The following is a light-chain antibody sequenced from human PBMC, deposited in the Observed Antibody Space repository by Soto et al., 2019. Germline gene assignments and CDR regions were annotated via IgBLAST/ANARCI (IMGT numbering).Light chain of an antibody. CDR3: QRHRNGPPT. CDR2: DAS. Sequence: EIVLTQSPATLSLSPGERATLSCRASQSVSSYLAWYQQKPGQPPMLLIYDASTRATAIPARFSGSGSGTDFTLTISSLPPEDVAVYYCQRHRNGPPTFGQGTKLEIK. V-gene: IGKV3-11*01. J-gene: IGKJ2*01. CDR1: QSVSSY.